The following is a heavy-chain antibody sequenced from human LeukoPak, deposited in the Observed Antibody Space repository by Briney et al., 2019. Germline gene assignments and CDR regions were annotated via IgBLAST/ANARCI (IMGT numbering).Heavy chain of an antibody. J-gene: IGHJ4*02. D-gene: IGHD6-13*01. Sequence: SETLSLTCAVSGGSISSTIYYRGWIRQPPGKRLEWSGTIFHSGSTYHNPSLKSRLTISVDTSKNQFSLILSSVTAADTAVYYCARNQVHSRPYYFDYWGQGTLVTVSS. CDR1: GGSISSTIYY. V-gene: IGHV4-39*01. CDR2: IFHSGST. CDR3: ARNQVHSRPYYFDY.